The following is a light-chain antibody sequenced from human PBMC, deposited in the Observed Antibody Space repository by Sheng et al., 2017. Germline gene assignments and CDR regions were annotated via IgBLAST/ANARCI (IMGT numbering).Light chain of an antibody. Sequence: DIQMAQSPSSLSASVGDRVTITCRASQDIRNSLAWYQQKPGKAPNLLLYGASRLESGVPSPGSVAVDLGRITLSPSSSLQPEDFATYYCQQYYTTPCTFGQGTKLEI. V-gene: IGKV1-NL1*01. CDR3: QQYYTTPCT. CDR1: QDIRNS. J-gene: IGKJ2*02. CDR2: GAS.